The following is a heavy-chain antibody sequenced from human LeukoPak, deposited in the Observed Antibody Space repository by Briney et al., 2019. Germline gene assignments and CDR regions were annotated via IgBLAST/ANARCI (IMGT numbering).Heavy chain of an antibody. CDR3: AGAAAGTAIDS. J-gene: IGHJ4*02. CDR1: GYSFTSYW. Sequence: GESLKISCKGSGYSFTSYWIGLVRQMPGKGLEYMGIIYPFDSETRYSPSFQGQVTISADKSISTAYLQWSSLKASDTAIYYCAGAAAGTAIDSWGQGTLVTVSS. CDR2: IYPFDSET. D-gene: IGHD6-13*01. V-gene: IGHV5-51*01.